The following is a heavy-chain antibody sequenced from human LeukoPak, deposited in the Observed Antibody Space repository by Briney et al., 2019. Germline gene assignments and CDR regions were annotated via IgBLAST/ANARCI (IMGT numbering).Heavy chain of an antibody. CDR1: GDTFSSYS. V-gene: IGHV1-69*13. CDR3: VLRWATLQPIHFDF. J-gene: IGHJ4*02. CDR2: ITPIFGTT. D-gene: IGHD2-15*01. Sequence: GASVKVSCKASGDTFSSYSISWVRQDPGQGLEWMGGITPIFGTTNYAQRFQDRLTISVDEFMTTAFMDLRSLRSEDTAIYYCVLRWATLQPIHFDFWGQGTLVTVSS.